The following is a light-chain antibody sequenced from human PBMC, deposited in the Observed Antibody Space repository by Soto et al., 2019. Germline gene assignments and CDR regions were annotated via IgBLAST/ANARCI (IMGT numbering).Light chain of an antibody. CDR3: SSFSSITREV. CDR1: SSDVGGYNY. CDR2: KVS. V-gene: IGLV2-14*01. Sequence: QSALTQPASVSGSPGQSITISCTGTSSDVGGYNYVSWYQQYPGRVPKLLIYKVSNRPSGVSNRFSGSKSGNTASLTISGLQTEDEADYYCSSFSSITREVFGGGTKLTVL. J-gene: IGLJ2*01.